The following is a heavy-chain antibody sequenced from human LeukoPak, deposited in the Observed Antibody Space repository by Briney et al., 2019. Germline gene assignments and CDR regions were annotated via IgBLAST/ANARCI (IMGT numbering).Heavy chain of an antibody. J-gene: IGHJ4*02. CDR2: IRYDGSNQ. Sequence: PGGSLRLSCAASGFTFSSYEMNWVRQAPGKGLEWVTFIRYDGSNQYYADSVKGRFTISRDNSKNTLFLQMNSLRAEDAAMYYCAQDSREAFQWLIHWGQGTLVTVSS. D-gene: IGHD6-19*01. CDR3: AQDSREAFQWLIH. V-gene: IGHV3-30*02. CDR1: GFTFSSYE.